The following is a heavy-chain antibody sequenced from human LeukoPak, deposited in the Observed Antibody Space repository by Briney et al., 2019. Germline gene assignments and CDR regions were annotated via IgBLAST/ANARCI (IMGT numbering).Heavy chain of an antibody. CDR2: IIPILGIA. V-gene: IGHV1-69*04. CDR1: GGTFSSYA. D-gene: IGHD6-6*01. J-gene: IGHJ6*02. CDR3: ARGLVEYSSSSRYYYYGMDV. Sequence: GASVKVSCKASGGTFSSYAISWVRQAPGQGLEWMGRIIPILGIANYAQKFQGRVTITADKSTSTAYMELSSLRSEDTAVYYCARGLVEYSSSSRYYYYGMDVWGQGTTVTVSS.